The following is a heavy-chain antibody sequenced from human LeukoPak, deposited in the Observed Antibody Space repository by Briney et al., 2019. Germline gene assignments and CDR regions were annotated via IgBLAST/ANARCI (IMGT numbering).Heavy chain of an antibody. V-gene: IGHV1-24*01. CDR1: GYTLTELS. CDR2: FDPEDGET. J-gene: IGHJ3*02. Sequence: ASVRVSCKVSGYTLTELSMHWVRQAPGEGLEWMGGFDPEDGETIYAQKFQGRVTMTEDTSTDTAYMELSSLRSEDTAVYYCATVIGYDSSGYYYVLAFDIWGQGTMVTVSS. D-gene: IGHD3-22*01. CDR3: ATVIGYDSSGYYYVLAFDI.